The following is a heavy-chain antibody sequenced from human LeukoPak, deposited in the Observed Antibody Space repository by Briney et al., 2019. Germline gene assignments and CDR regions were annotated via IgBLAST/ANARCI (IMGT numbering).Heavy chain of an antibody. Sequence: GGSLRLSCAASGFTFSSYAMSWVRQAPGKGLEWVSAISGSGGSTYYADSVKGRFTISRDNSKNSLYLQMDSLRAEDTAVYYCAKDINWNDGFDYWGQGTLVTVSS. CDR2: ISGSGGST. D-gene: IGHD1-1*01. CDR1: GFTFSSYA. J-gene: IGHJ4*02. V-gene: IGHV3-23*01. CDR3: AKDINWNDGFDY.